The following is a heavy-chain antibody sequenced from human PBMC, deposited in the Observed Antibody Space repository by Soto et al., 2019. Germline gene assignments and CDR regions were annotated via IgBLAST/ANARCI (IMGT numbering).Heavy chain of an antibody. Sequence: SETLSLTCTVSGGSISSYYWSWIRHPPGKGLEWIGYIYYSGSTNYNPSLKSRVTISVDTSKNQFSLKLSSVTAADTAVYYCARDSPYSSSWGWFDPWGQGTLVTVSS. J-gene: IGHJ5*02. D-gene: IGHD6-13*01. V-gene: IGHV4-59*01. CDR1: GGSISSYY. CDR2: IYYSGST. CDR3: ARDSPYSSSWGWFDP.